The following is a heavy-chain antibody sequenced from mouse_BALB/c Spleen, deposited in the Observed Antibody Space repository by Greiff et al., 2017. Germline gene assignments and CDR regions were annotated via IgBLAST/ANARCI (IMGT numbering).Heavy chain of an antibody. CDR3: ARTGTYGLFAY. D-gene: IGHD4-1*01. V-gene: IGHV5-17*02. J-gene: IGHJ3*01. CDR2: ISSGSSTI. Sequence: EVMLVESGGGLVQPGGSRKLSCAASGFTFSSFGMHWVRQAPEKGLEWVAYISSGSSTIYYADTVKGRFTISRDNPKNTLFLQMTSLRSEDTAMYYCARTGTYGLFAYWGQGTLVTVSA. CDR1: GFTFSSFG.